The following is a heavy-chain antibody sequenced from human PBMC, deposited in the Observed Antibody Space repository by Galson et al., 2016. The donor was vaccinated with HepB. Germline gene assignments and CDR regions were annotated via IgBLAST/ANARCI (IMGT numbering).Heavy chain of an antibody. CDR2: LWNDGSVK. J-gene: IGHJ4*02. V-gene: IGHV3-33*01. Sequence: SLRLSCAASGFTFSGYGMHWVRQAPGKGLEWVAGLWNDGSVKYYADSVKGRFTISRDNSKNTLHLQMDTLRGEDTAVYYCAREMHVAAAAAFDFWGRGTLVTVSS. CDR1: GFTFSGYG. D-gene: IGHD6-13*01. CDR3: AREMHVAAAAAFDF.